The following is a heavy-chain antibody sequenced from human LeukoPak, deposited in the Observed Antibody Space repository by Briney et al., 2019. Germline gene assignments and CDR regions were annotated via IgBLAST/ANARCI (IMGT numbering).Heavy chain of an antibody. J-gene: IGHJ4*02. CDR1: GFTFSNAW. CDR2: IKSKTDGGTT. Sequence: GGSLRLSCAASGFTFSNAWMSWVRQAPGKGLEWVGRIKSKTDGGTTDYAAPVKGSFTISRDDSKNTLYLQMNSLKTEDTAVYYCTTDEIDSSGYYFDYWGQGTLVTVSS. CDR3: TTDEIDSSGYYFDY. V-gene: IGHV3-15*01. D-gene: IGHD3-22*01.